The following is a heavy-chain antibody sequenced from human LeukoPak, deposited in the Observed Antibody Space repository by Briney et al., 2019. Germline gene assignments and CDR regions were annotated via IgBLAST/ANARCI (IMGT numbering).Heavy chain of an antibody. D-gene: IGHD2-15*01. CDR2: IYYSGTT. V-gene: IGHV4-59*08. J-gene: IGHJ1*01. Sequence: KPSETLSLTCSVSGGSISSYQWSWIRQPPGKGLEWIGYIYYSGTTSYNPSLKSRVTISVDTSKNQFSLKLSSVTAADTAVYYCATSPMGVCSGGSCYPEYFQHWGQGTLVTVSS. CDR1: GGSISSYQ. CDR3: ATSPMGVCSGGSCYPEYFQH.